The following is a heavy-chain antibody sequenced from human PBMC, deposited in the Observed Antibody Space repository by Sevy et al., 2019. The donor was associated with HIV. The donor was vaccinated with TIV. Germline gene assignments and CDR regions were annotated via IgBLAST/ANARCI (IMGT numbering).Heavy chain of an antibody. Sequence: GGSLRLSCVASGFTLSSYWMSWVRQVPGQGLEWVADIKQDGSDKNYLDSVKGRFTISRDKAKKSLYLQMNNLRVEDTALYYCVRVRAFLLFGELPRYRFDSWGQGTLLTVSS. J-gene: IGHJ4*02. V-gene: IGHV3-7*04. CDR3: VRVRAFLLFGELPRYRFDS. CDR1: GFTLSSYW. CDR2: IKQDGSDK. D-gene: IGHD3-10*01.